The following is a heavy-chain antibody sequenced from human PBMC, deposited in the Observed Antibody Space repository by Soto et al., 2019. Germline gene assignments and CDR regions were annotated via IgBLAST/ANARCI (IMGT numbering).Heavy chain of an antibody. CDR3: ARDLGRGLGPFGYYYYGMDV. Sequence: SETLSLTCTVSGSSISSGGYYWSWIRQHPGKGLEWIGYIYYSGSTYYNPSLKSRVTISVDTSKNQFSLKLSSVTAADTAVYYCARDLGRGLGPFGYYYYGMDVWGQGTTVTVSS. J-gene: IGHJ6*02. V-gene: IGHV4-31*03. CDR2: IYYSGST. D-gene: IGHD2-15*01. CDR1: GSSISSGGYY.